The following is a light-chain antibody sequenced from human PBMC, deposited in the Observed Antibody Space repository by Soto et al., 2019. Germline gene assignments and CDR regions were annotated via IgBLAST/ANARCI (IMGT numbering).Light chain of an antibody. CDR1: QGVGSN. J-gene: IGKJ4*01. CDR2: DAS. Sequence: IVVTQSPATLSVSPGERVTLSCRASQGVGSNLAWYQQRPGQAPRLLIYDASTRATDIPDRFSGSGSWTDFTLTISSLQSEDFAVYYCQQFNIWPHMLSFGGGTKLE. V-gene: IGKV3-15*01. CDR3: QQFNIWPHMLS.